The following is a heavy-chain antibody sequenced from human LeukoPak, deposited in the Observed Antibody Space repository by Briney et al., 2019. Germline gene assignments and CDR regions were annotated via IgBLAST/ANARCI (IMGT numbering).Heavy chain of an antibody. CDR2: IYCSGST. D-gene: IGHD4-17*01. V-gene: IGHV4-59*01. Sequence: SETLSLTCTVSGGAMTSYCWSWIRQPPGKGLEWIGYIYCSGSTNYNPSLKSRVTISVDTSKNQFSLKLSSVTAADTAVYYCAGLTTVTNYFDYWGQGTLVTVSS. CDR3: AGLTTVTNYFDY. CDR1: GGAMTSYC. J-gene: IGHJ4*02.